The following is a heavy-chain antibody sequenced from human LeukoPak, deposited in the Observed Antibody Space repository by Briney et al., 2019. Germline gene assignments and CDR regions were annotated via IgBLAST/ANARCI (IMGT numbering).Heavy chain of an antibody. CDR2: IYYSGST. CDR1: GGSISSGDYY. J-gene: IGHJ4*02. V-gene: IGHV4-30-4*01. D-gene: IGHD5-12*01. CDR3: AREGYGGYGLDY. Sequence: PSETLSLTCTVSGGSISSGDYYWSWLRQPPGKGLEWIGYIYYSGSTYYNPSLKSRVTISVDTSKNQSSLKLSSVTAADTAVSYCAREGYGGYGLDYWGQGTLVTVSS.